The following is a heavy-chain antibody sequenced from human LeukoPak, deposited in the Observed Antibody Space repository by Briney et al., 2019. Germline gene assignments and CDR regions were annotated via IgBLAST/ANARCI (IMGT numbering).Heavy chain of an antibody. CDR1: GYTFASCW. CDR2: IYPGDSDT. Sequence: GESLKISCKGSGYTFASCWIGWVRQMPGKGLEWMGIIYPGDSDTRYIPSFQGQVTMSADKSINTAYLQWSSLKASDSGMYYCARGYRDLDYWGQGTLVTVSS. CDR3: ARGYRDLDY. D-gene: IGHD6-13*01. J-gene: IGHJ4*02. V-gene: IGHV5-51*01.